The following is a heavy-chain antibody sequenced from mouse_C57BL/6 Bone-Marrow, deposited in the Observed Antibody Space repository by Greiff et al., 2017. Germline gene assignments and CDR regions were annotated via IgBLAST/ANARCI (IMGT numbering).Heavy chain of an antibody. CDR3: ARWRVRRYWYFDV. V-gene: IGHV3-8*01. J-gene: IGHJ1*03. CDR1: GYSITSDY. Sequence: EVMLMESGPGLAKSSQTLSLTCSVTGYSITSDYWNWIRKFPGNKLAYMGYISYSGSTYYNPSLKSRISITRDTSKNQYYLQLNSVTTEDTATYYCARWRVRRYWYFDVWGTGTTVTVSS. D-gene: IGHD2-14*01. CDR2: ISYSGST.